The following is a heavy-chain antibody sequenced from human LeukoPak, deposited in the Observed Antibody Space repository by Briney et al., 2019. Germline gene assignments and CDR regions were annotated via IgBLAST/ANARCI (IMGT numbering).Heavy chain of an antibody. D-gene: IGHD3-10*01. CDR1: GFTFSSYA. Sequence: GGSLGLSCAASGFTFSSYAMTWVRQAPGKGLEWVSSISGSGGSTYYADSVKGRFTISRDNSKNTLYLQMSSLRAEDTAVYYCAKDLVTGSLDYWGQGTLVTVSS. J-gene: IGHJ4*02. CDR3: AKDLVTGSLDY. CDR2: ISGSGGST. V-gene: IGHV3-23*01.